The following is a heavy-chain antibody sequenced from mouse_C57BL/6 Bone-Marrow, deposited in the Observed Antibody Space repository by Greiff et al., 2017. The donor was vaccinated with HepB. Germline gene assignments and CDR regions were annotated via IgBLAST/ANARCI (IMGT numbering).Heavy chain of an antibody. D-gene: IGHD2-4*01. CDR1: GYTFTSYG. CDR3: ANDYDWYFDV. Sequence: VKLQESGAELARPGASVKLSCKASGYTFTSYGISWVKQRTGQGLEWIGEIYPRSGNTYYNEKFKGKATLTADKSSSTAYMELRSLTSEDSAVYFCANDYDWYFDVWGTGTTVTVSS. V-gene: IGHV1-81*01. J-gene: IGHJ1*03. CDR2: IYPRSGNT.